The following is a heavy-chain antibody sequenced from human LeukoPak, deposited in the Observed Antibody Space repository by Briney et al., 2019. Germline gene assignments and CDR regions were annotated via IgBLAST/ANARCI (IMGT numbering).Heavy chain of an antibody. J-gene: IGHJ6*02. CDR3: ARAQAAAGGYYYGMDV. D-gene: IGHD6-13*01. V-gene: IGHV1-69*04. CDR2: IIPIFGIA. CDR1: GGTFSSYA. Sequence: SVKVSCKASGGTFSSYAISWVRQAPGRGLEWMGRIIPIFGIANYAQKFQGRVTITADKSTSTAYMELSSLRSEDTAVYYCARAQAAAGGYYYGMDVWGQGTTVTVSS.